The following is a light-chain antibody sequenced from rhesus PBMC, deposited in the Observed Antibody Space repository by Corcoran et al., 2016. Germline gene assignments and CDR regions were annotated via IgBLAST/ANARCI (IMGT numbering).Light chain of an antibody. V-gene: IGKV1-74*01. Sequence: DIHMTQSPSSLSASVGDRVTITCRASENVNNYLNWYQQKPGKAPKLLIYKASTLQSGVPSRFSGSGSGTDYTFTISSLQPEDVATYYGQHGYGTPPTFGQGTKVEIK. CDR2: KAS. J-gene: IGKJ1*01. CDR3: QHGYGTPPT. CDR1: ENVNNY.